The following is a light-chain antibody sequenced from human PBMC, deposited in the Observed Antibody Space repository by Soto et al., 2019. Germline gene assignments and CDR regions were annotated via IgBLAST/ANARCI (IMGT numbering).Light chain of an antibody. V-gene: IGLV6-57*04. CDR2: EDN. J-gene: IGLJ3*02. CDR1: GGSIANHY. CDR3: QSFDSTSVV. Sequence: NFMLTQPHSVSESPGKTVTISCTRSGGSIANHYVQWYQQRPGSAPTTVIYEDNQRPSGVPDRFSGSIDSSSNSASLTLSGLKTEDDADYYCQSFDSTSVVFGGGTKLTVL.